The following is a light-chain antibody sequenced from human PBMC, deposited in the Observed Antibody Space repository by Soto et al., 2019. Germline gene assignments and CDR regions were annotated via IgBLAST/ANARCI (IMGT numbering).Light chain of an antibody. CDR2: GAS. Sequence: EIVLTQSPGTLSLSPGERATLSCRASQSVSSNYLAWYQQTPGQTPRLLIYGASSRATGIPDSFSGSGSGTDFTLTISRLEPEYFAVYYCQQYGSSPGFGQGTRLDIK. V-gene: IGKV3-20*01. CDR3: QQYGSSPG. J-gene: IGKJ5*01. CDR1: QSVSSNY.